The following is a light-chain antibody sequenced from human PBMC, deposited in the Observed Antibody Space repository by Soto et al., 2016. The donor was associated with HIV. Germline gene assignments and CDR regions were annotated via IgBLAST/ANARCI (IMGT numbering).Light chain of an antibody. J-gene: IGLJ1*01. CDR2: DDS. Sequence: VLTQPPSVSVAPGKTATISCGGDNIGSKSVHWYYQKPGQAPVLVVYDDSDRPSGIPERFSGSNLGGTATLTISRVEAGDEADYYCQVWDSGSDHYVFGTGTRVTVL. V-gene: IGLV3-21*03. CDR3: QVWDSGSDHYV. CDR1: NIGSKS.